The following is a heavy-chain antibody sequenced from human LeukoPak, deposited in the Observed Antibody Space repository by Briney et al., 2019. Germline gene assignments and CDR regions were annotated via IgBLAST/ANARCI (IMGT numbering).Heavy chain of an antibody. CDR3: ARGAEGYGDDTGGFDY. D-gene: IGHD4-17*01. CDR2: INHSGST. CDR1: GGSFSGYY. V-gene: IGHV4-34*01. Sequence: SETLSLTCAVYGGSFSGYYWSWIRQPPGKGLEWIGEINHSGSTNYNPSLKSRVTILVDTSKNQFSLKLSSVTAADTAVYYCARGAEGYGDDTGGFDYWGQGTLVTVSS. J-gene: IGHJ4*02.